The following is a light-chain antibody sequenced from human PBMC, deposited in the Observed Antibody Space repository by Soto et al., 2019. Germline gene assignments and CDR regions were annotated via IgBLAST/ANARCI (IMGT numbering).Light chain of an antibody. V-gene: IGLV2-14*01. J-gene: IGLJ2*01. Sequence: QSALTQPASVSGSPGQSITISCTGTNSDVGGYNYVSWYQQHPGKAPKLMIYEVSNRPSGVSNRFSGSKSGNPASLIISGLQAEDEAHYYCSSYTSSLTRVFGGGTKLTVL. CDR1: NSDVGGYNY. CDR3: SSYTSSLTRV. CDR2: EVS.